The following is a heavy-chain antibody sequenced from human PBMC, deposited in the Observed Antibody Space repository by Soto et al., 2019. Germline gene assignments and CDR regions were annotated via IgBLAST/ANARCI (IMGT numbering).Heavy chain of an antibody. CDR2: IYWDDDK. D-gene: IGHD6-13*01. Sequence: SGPTLVNPTPTLTLTCTFSGFSLSTSGVGVGWIRQPPGKALEWLALIYWDDDKRYRPSLKSRLTITKDTSKNQVVLTMTNMDPVVTATYYCAHRGYSSSWYYFDYWGQGTLVTVSS. CDR3: AHRGYSSSWYYFDY. V-gene: IGHV2-5*02. CDR1: GFSLSTSGVG. J-gene: IGHJ4*02.